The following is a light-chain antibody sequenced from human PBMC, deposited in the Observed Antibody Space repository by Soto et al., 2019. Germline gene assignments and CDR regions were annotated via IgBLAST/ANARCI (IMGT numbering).Light chain of an antibody. V-gene: IGLV1-44*01. CDR3: AAWDDSLNGSYV. Sequence: QSVLTQPPSASGTPGQRVTISCSGSSSNIGSNTVNWYQQLPGMAPKLLLYSNDQRPSGVPDRFSGSKSGTSVSLAISGLQSEDEADYYCAAWDDSLNGSYVFGTGTKVTVL. J-gene: IGLJ1*01. CDR1: SSNIGSNT. CDR2: SND.